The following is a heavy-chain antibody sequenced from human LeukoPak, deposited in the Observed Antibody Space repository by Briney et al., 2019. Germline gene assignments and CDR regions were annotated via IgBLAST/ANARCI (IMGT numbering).Heavy chain of an antibody. CDR3: TTGRLRYYDSSGYSAEDY. V-gene: IGHV3-15*01. CDR2: IKSKTDGGTT. CDR1: GFTFSNAW. J-gene: IGHJ4*02. D-gene: IGHD3-22*01. Sequence: GGSLRLSCAASGFTFSNAWMSWVRQAPGKGLEWVGHIKSKTDGGTTDYAAPVKGRFTISRDDSKNTLYLQMNSLKTEDTAVYYCTTGRLRYYDSSGYSAEDYWGQGTLVTVSS.